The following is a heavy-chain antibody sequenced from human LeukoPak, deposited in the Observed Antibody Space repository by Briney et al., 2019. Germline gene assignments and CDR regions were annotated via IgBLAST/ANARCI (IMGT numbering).Heavy chain of an antibody. J-gene: IGHJ4*02. D-gene: IGHD3-22*01. Sequence: ASVKVSCKASGYTFTGYYMHWVRQAPGQGLEWMGWINPNSGDTNYAQKLQGRVTMTTDTSTTTAYMELRSLRPDDTAVYYCARRGQGFDYYNYDNWGQGTLVTVSS. CDR1: GYTFTGYY. V-gene: IGHV1-2*02. CDR2: INPNSGDT. CDR3: ARRGQGFDYYNYDN.